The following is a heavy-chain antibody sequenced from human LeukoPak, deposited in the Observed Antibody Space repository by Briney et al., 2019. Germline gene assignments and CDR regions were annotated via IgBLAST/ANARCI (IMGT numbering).Heavy chain of an antibody. CDR1: GFTFSSYW. CDR3: ARDSWALHFDY. Sequence: GGSLRLSCAASGFTFSSYWMSWVRQAPGKGLEGVADIKQDGSEKYYVDSVKGRFTISGDSAKNSLYLQMNSLRAEDTAVYYCARDSWALHFDYWGQGALVTVSS. CDR2: IKQDGSEK. J-gene: IGHJ4*02. V-gene: IGHV3-7*01. D-gene: IGHD1-26*01.